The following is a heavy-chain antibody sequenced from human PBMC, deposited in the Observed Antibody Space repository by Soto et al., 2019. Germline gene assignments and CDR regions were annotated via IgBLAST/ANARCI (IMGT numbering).Heavy chain of an antibody. CDR1: GGSISSSSYF. J-gene: IGHJ5*02. CDR2: IYYSGST. CDR3: ARHPSDFWFDP. Sequence: SETLSLACSVSGGSISSSSYFWGWIRQPPGKGLEWIGSIYYSGSTYYNPSLKSRVTVSVDTSKNQFSLKLSSVTAADTAVYYCARHPSDFWFDPWGQGTLVTVSS. V-gene: IGHV4-39*01. D-gene: IGHD2-21*02.